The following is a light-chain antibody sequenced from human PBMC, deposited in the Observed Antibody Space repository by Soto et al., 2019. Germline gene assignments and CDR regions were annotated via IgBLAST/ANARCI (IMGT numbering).Light chain of an antibody. CDR1: QGIRND. CDR2: AAS. V-gene: IGKV1-6*01. Sequence: AIQMTQSPSSLSASVGDRVTITCRASQGIRNDLGWYQQKPGKAPKLLIYAASNLQSGVPSRFSASGSGTDFTLTLKSLQPEDFATYYCQQGYSTPWTFGQGTKVDI. CDR3: QQGYSTPWT. J-gene: IGKJ1*01.